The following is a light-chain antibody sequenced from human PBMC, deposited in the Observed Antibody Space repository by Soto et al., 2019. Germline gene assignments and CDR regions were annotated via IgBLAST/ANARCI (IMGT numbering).Light chain of an antibody. Sequence: DIQLTQSPSFLSASVGDRVTITCRASQGISSHLAWYQQKPGKAPNLLIYDASTLPGGVPSRFSGSGSGTEFSLTISSLQPEDFATDYCQQLNSYSLTFGGGTKVEIK. CDR1: QGISSH. V-gene: IGKV1-9*01. J-gene: IGKJ4*01. CDR2: DAS. CDR3: QQLNSYSLT.